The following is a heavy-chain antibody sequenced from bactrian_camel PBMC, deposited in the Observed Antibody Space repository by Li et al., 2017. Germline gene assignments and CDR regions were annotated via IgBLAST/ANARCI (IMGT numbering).Heavy chain of an antibody. D-gene: IGHD2*01. J-gene: IGHJ4*01. V-gene: IGHV3S53*01. CDR1: GSIYGDAC. CDR3: AADLARHCGSFSGFFGRGY. Sequence: HVQLVESGGDSVQAGGSLRLSRGASGSIYGDACVGRLRQAPGKERDGVAAIDSDGIASYADSVKGRFSISKDNDKNTLYLQMNSLKPEDTAMYYCAADLARHCGSFSGFFGRGYWGQGTQVTVS. CDR2: IDSDGIA.